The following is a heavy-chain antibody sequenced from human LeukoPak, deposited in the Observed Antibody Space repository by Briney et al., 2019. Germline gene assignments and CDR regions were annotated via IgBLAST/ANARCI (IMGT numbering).Heavy chain of an antibody. CDR2: ISSSDSTI. J-gene: IGHJ4*02. V-gene: IGHV3-48*03. CDR1: GFTFSSYE. CDR3: ARDDIYFDY. D-gene: IGHD3-9*01. Sequence: GGSLRLSCAASGFTFSSYEMNWVRQAPGKGLEWVSYISSSDSTIYYADSVKGRFTISRDNAKNSLYLQMNSLRAEDTAVYYCARDDIYFDYWGQGTLVTVSS.